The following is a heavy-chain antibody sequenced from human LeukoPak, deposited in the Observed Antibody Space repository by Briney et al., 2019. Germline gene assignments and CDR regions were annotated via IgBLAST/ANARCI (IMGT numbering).Heavy chain of an antibody. Sequence: GGSLRLSCAASGFTFSSYAMSWVRQAPGKGLEWVSAISDTGATTYDADSVKGRFTISRDNSRSTLYLQMNSLRAEDTALYYCAKDTSIGRYCTNGVCSPFDYWGQGTLVTVSS. V-gene: IGHV3-23*01. CDR3: AKDTSIGRYCTNGVCSPFDY. CDR2: ISDTGATT. CDR1: GFTFSSYA. D-gene: IGHD2-8*01. J-gene: IGHJ4*02.